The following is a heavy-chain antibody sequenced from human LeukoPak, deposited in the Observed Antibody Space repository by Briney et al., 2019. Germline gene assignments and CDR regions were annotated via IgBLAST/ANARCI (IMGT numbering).Heavy chain of an antibody. J-gene: IGHJ3*02. Sequence: SQTLSLTCAISGDSVSSNSAAWNWIRQSPSRGLEWLGRTYYRSKWYNDYAVSVKSRITINPDTSKNQFSLQLNSVTPEDTAVYYCARASGWYGHLDDAFDIWGQGTMVTVSS. CDR3: ARASGWYGHLDDAFDI. V-gene: IGHV6-1*01. CDR2: TYYRSKWYN. CDR1: GDSVSSNSAA. D-gene: IGHD6-19*01.